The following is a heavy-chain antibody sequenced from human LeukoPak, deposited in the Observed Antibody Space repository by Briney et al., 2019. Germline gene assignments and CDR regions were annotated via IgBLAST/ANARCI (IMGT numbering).Heavy chain of an antibody. V-gene: IGHV3-30*18. J-gene: IGHJ4*02. CDR3: AKGRYHDSRGYYDLDYFDY. CDR2: ISYDGSNK. CDR1: GFTFSSYG. D-gene: IGHD3-22*01. Sequence: GRSLRLSCAASGFTFSSYGMHWVRQAPGKGLEWVAVISYDGSNKGYADSVKGRFTLSRDNSKNTLYLHMNSLRAEDTAVYYCAKGRYHDSRGYYDLDYFDYWGQGTLVTVSS.